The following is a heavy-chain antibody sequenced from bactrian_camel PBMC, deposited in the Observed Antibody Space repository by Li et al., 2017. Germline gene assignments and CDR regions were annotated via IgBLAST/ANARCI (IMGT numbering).Heavy chain of an antibody. J-gene: IGHJ6*01. D-gene: IGHD3*01. CDR1: GYTYSSYC. CDR3: AAGTRIIVGDYCDGITA. CDR2: IRRDGDE. Sequence: HVQLVESGGGSVQAGGSQKLSCAATGYTYSSYCMGWFRQAPGKAREGIAGIRRDGDEYYADSVKGRFTISQDNAKNIIYLQMSSLTPDDTAMYYCAAGTRIIVGDYCDGITAWGQGTQVTVS. V-gene: IGHV3S6*01.